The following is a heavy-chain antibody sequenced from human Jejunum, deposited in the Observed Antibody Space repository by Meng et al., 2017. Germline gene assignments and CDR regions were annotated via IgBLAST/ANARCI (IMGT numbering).Heavy chain of an antibody. CDR2: IKPDGTTT. D-gene: IGHD2/OR15-2a*01. J-gene: IGHJ4*02. CDR3: VYGPDY. Sequence: EVQLGESGGGLVQPGGSLRLSCAAYGFPFSTYSMHWVRQVPGKGLVWVSQIKPDGTTTSYADSVRGRFTISRDNSKNTLYLEMNSLRPEDTAVYYCVYGPDYWGQGTLVTVSS. V-gene: IGHV3-74*01. CDR1: GFPFSTYS.